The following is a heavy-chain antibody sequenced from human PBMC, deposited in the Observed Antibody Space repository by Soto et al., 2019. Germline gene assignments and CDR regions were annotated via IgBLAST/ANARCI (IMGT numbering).Heavy chain of an antibody. J-gene: IGHJ4*02. D-gene: IGHD6-13*01. CDR3: AKESRGIAPTVTGY. Sequence: HPGGSLRLSCAASGFTFSSYAMSWVRQAPGKGLEWVSAIVGGGDSTYYADSVKGRFTISRDNSKNTLHLEMNSLRAEDTAVYFCAKESRGIAPTVTGYWGQGTQVTVSS. CDR2: IVGGGDST. V-gene: IGHV3-23*01. CDR1: GFTFSSYA.